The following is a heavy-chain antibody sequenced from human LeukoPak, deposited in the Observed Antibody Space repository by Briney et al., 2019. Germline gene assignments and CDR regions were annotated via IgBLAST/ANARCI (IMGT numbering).Heavy chain of an antibody. V-gene: IGHV3-48*03. CDR1: GFSFSSYW. J-gene: IGHJ6*04. Sequence: GGSLRLSCAASGFSFSSYWMSWVRQAPGKGLEWVSYISSSGSTIYYADSVKGRFTISRDNAKNSLYLQMNSLRAEDTAVYYCAELSITMIGGVWGKGTTVTISS. D-gene: IGHD3-10*02. CDR3: AELSITMIGGV. CDR2: ISSSGSTI.